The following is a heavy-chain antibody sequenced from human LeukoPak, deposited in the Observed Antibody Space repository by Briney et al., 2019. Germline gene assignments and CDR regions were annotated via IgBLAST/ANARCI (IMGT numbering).Heavy chain of an antibody. CDR1: GGSISSNSYS. J-gene: IGHJ5*02. CDR3: ARLGVRGVIP. Sequence: PSETLSLTCGVSGGSISSNSYSWTWIRQPPGKALEWIGEIYHSGSTNYNPSLKSRVTISVDKSKNQFSLKLSSVTAADTAVYYCARLGVRGVIPWGQGTLVTVSS. V-gene: IGHV4-61*05. CDR2: IYHSGST. D-gene: IGHD3-10*01.